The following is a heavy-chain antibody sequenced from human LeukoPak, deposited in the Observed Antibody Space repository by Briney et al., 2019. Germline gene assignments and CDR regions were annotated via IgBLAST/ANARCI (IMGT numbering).Heavy chain of an antibody. CDR3: ARAYCSSTSCYDIFDY. D-gene: IGHD2-2*01. CDR1: GFTFSSYG. Sequence: GGSLRLSCAASGFTFSSYGMSWVRQAPGKGLEWVSGISGSGASTYYADSVKGRFTISRDNSKNTLHLQMNSLRAEDTAVYYCARAYCSSTSCYDIFDYWGQGTLVNVSS. CDR2: ISGSGAST. J-gene: IGHJ4*02. V-gene: IGHV3-23*01.